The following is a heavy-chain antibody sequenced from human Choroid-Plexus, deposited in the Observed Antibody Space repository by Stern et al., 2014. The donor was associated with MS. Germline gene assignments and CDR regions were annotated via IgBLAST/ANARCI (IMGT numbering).Heavy chain of an antibody. D-gene: IGHD2/OR15-2a*01. CDR3: AKDRQYLTYFFDH. V-gene: IGHV3-30*18. J-gene: IGHJ5*02. Sequence: MQLVESGGGVFQPGRPLRLSCVASGFTFGSCAMNWVRQVPGKGLEWGAGVSYDGSNKYYADSVKGRFTISRDNSQNTLYMQMSSLRPEDTAVYYCAKDRQYLTYFFDHWGQGSLVTVSS. CDR1: GFTFGSCA. CDR2: VSYDGSNK.